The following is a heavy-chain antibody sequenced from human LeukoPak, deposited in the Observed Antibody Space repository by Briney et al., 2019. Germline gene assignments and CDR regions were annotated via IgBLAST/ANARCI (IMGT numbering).Heavy chain of an antibody. J-gene: IGHJ2*01. CDR3: ARGGRAGQFKWGDSHWYCGL. Sequence: SETLSLTCAVYGGSFSGYYWSWIRQPPGKGLEWIGEINHSGSTNYNPSLKSRVTISVDTSETKFSLKLSAVTAADTAVDYCARGGRAGQFKWGDSHWYCGLWGRGTLVTVSS. D-gene: IGHD3-16*01. CDR2: INHSGST. V-gene: IGHV4-34*01. CDR1: GGSFSGYY.